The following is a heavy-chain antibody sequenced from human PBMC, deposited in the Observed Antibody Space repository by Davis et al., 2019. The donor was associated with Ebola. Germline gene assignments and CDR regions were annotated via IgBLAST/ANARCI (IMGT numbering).Heavy chain of an antibody. Sequence: ASVKVSCKASGYTFTSYGISWVRQAPGQGLEWMGWISAYNGNTNYAQKLQGRVTMTTDASTSTAYMELSSLRSEDTAVYYCARSVWSGDPRFDYWGQGTLVTVSS. CDR1: GYTFTSYG. V-gene: IGHV1-18*04. CDR3: ARSVWSGDPRFDY. J-gene: IGHJ4*02. CDR2: ISAYNGNT. D-gene: IGHD3-3*01.